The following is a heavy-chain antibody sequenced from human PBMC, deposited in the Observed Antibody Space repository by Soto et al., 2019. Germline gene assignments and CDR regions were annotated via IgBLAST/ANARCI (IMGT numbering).Heavy chain of an antibody. V-gene: IGHV3-9*01. Sequence: EVQLVESGGGLVQPGRSLRLSCAASGFTFDDYAMHWVRQAPGKGLEWVSGISWNSGSIGYADSVKGRFTISRDNAKNSLYLQMNRLRAEDTALYYCSKERDYDFWSGYFGLDYWGQGTLVTVSS. J-gene: IGHJ4*02. CDR1: GFTFDDYA. D-gene: IGHD3-3*01. CDR2: ISWNSGSI. CDR3: SKERDYDFWSGYFGLDY.